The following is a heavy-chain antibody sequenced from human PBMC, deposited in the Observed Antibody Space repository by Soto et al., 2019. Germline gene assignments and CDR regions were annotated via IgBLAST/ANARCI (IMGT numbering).Heavy chain of an antibody. CDR1: GGTFSSYA. V-gene: IGHV1-69*13. D-gene: IGHD3-22*01. CDR2: IIPIFGTA. J-gene: IGHJ6*02. CDR3: ARGVRGIVGVTPEPPYYYGMDV. Sequence: ASVKVSCKASGGTFSSYAISWVRQAPGQGLEWMGGIIPIFGTANYAQKFQGRVTITADESTSTAYMELSSLRSEDTAVYYCARGVRGIVGVTPEPPYYYGMDVWGQGTTVTVSS.